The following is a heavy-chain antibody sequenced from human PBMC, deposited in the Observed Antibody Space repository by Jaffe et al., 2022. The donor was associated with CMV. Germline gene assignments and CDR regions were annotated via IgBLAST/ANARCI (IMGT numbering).Heavy chain of an antibody. CDR3: AKAGSLSWYDY. D-gene: IGHD3-10*01. J-gene: IGHJ4*02. Sequence: VQLVESGGDLVQPGGSLRLSCAASGFTFSTYTMGWVRQAPGKGLEWVSDINSSGGRTYYGDSVKGRFTISRDNSKNVLFLQMNTLRADDTAVYYCAKAGSLSWYDYWGQGALVTVSS. CDR1: GFTFSTYT. CDR2: INSSGGRT. V-gene: IGHV3-23*04.